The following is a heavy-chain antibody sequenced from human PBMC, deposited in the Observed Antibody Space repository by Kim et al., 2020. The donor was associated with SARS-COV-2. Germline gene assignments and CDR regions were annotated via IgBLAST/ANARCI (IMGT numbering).Heavy chain of an antibody. CDR2: ISAYNGNT. V-gene: IGHV1-18*01. CDR3: ARGGSRVTMIVVVKADAFDS. CDR1: GYTFTSYG. D-gene: IGHD3-22*01. Sequence: ASVKVSCKAPGYTFTSYGISWVRQAPGQGLEWMGWISAYNGNTNYAQKLQGRVTMTTDTSTSTAYMELRILRSDDTAVYYCARGGSRVTMIVVVKADAFDSWGRGREATVSS. J-gene: IGHJ3*02.